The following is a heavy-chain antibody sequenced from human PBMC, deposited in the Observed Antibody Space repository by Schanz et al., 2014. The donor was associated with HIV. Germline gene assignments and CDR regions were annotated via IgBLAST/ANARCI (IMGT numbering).Heavy chain of an antibody. D-gene: IGHD5-18*01. CDR3: AKAGLFFGQLWLGFFDY. CDR1: GFSFNNYG. J-gene: IGHJ4*02. V-gene: IGHV3-NL1*01. Sequence: QVQLVESGGGVVQPRRSLRLSCAASGFSFNNYGMHWVRQAPGKGLQWVSTISGSGDRTYYAESVKGRVTISRDNSKNTLYLQMNNLKTEDTAVYYCAKAGLFFGQLWLGFFDYWGQGAQVTVSS. CDR2: ISGSGDRT.